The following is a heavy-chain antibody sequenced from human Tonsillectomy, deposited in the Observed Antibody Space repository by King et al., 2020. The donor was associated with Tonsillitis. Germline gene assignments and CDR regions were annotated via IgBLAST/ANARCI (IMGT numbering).Heavy chain of an antibody. CDR2: IYYSGST. Sequence: LQLQESGPGLVKPSQTLSLTCAVSGGSISRGGYSWSWIRQPPGKGLEWIGYIYYSGSTYYNPSLKSRVTISVDTSKKQFSLKLSSVTAADTAVYYCARVDVYYDYVWGSYRSLYYFDYWGQGTLVTVSS. D-gene: IGHD3-16*02. CDR3: ARVDVYYDYVWGSYRSLYYFDY. J-gene: IGHJ4*02. CDR1: GGSISRGGYS. V-gene: IGHV4-30-4*07.